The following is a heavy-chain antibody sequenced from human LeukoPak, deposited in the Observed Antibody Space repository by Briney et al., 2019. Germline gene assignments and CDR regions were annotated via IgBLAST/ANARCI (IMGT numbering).Heavy chain of an antibody. CDR3: AKAGSIRFDY. V-gene: IGHV3-23*01. CDR1: GFTFSSYG. CDR2: ISGSGGST. D-gene: IGHD1-26*01. J-gene: IGHJ4*02. Sequence: GGTLRLSCAASGFTFSSYGMSWVRQAPGKGLEWVSAISGSGGSTYYADSVKGRFTISRDNSKNTLYLQMNSLRAEDTAAYYCAKAGSIRFDYWGQGTLVTVSS.